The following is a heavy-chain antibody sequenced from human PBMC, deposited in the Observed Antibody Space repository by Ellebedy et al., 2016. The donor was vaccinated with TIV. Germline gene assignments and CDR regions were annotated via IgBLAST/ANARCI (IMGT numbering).Heavy chain of an antibody. CDR2: INHDGSEK. CDR3: ARDLLHNWDEAPLFDY. Sequence: GESLKISCAASGFTFSSYWMSWVRQTPGKGLEWVAQINHDGSEKNYVDSVKGRFTIARDSAKNSLCLQMNSLRAEDTAVYYCARDLLHNWDEAPLFDYWGQGTLVTVSS. D-gene: IGHD1-20*01. J-gene: IGHJ4*02. CDR1: GFTFSSYW. V-gene: IGHV3-7*01.